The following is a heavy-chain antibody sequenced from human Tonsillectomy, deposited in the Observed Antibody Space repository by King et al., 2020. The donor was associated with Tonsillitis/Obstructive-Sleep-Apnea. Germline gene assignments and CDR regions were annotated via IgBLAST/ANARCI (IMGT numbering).Heavy chain of an antibody. Sequence: VQLVESGGGLIQPGGSLRLSCAASDFSVSYNYMSWVRQAPGRGLEWVSSICTGARTDYADSVKDRFNISRDSSKNTLFLQMNRLRVEDTAVYYCAGDPTSITAWAYWGQGTLVTVSS. J-gene: IGHJ4*02. CDR1: DFSVSYNY. D-gene: IGHD5-12*01. CDR2: ICTGART. V-gene: IGHV3-53*01. CDR3: AGDPTSITAWAY.